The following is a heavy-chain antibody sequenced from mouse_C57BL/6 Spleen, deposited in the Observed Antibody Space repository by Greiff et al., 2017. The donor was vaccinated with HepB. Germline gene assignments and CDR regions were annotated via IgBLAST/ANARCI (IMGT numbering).Heavy chain of an antibody. CDR1: GYSITSDY. D-gene: IGHD2-3*01. J-gene: IGHJ1*03. CDR3: ARYNGYYPLYFDV. Sequence: DVKLVESGPGLAKPSQTLSLTCSVTGYSITSDYWNWIRKFPGNKLEYMGYISYSGSTYYNPSLKSRISITRDTSKNQYYLQLNSVTTEDTATYYCARYNGYYPLYFDVWGTGTTVTVSS. CDR2: ISYSGST. V-gene: IGHV3-8*01.